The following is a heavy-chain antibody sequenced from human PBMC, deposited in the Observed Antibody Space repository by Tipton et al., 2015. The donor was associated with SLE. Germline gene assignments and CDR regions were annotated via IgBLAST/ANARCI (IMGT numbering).Heavy chain of an antibody. Sequence: TLSLTCTVSGGSISSYYWSWIRQPPGKGLEWIGYIYYRGDTNYNPSLKSRIAMSVDTSKNQFSLNLTFVTAADTAVYFCARVAASGGYYRFFDYWGQGTLVTVSS. J-gene: IGHJ4*02. CDR3: ARVAASGGYYRFFDY. D-gene: IGHD6-19*01. V-gene: IGHV4-59*01. CDR2: IYYRGDT. CDR1: GGSISSYY.